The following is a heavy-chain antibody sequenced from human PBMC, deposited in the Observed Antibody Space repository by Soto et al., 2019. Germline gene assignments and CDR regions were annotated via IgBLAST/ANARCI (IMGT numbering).Heavy chain of an antibody. J-gene: IGHJ1*01. CDR2: ISGYNGDT. CDR3: ARGGSSWSAEYYQH. CDR1: GYTFTNYG. V-gene: IGHV1-18*04. D-gene: IGHD6-13*01. Sequence: QVQLVQSGAEVKKPGASVKVSCKASGYTFTNYGINWVRQAPGQGPEWMGWISGYNGDTKYSQILKGRVTMTTDTSTSTAYMELRSLRSDDTAVYYCARGGSSWSAEYYQHWGQGTLVIVSS.